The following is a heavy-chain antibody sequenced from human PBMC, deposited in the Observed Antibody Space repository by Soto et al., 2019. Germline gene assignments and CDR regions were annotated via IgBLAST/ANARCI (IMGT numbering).Heavy chain of an antibody. Sequence: EVQLAESGGGLAQPGGSLRLSCAASGFTLSGYAMDWVRQAPGKGLEYVSGISSNGVGTYYANSVQGRFTISRDNSKNAVFLQMGGQGPEDMVVYSCARRAPPDFDYLDPW. CDR3: ARRAPPDFDYLDP. CDR2: ISSNGVGT. D-gene: IGHD4-17*01. CDR1: GFTLSGYA. J-gene: IGHJ5*02. V-gene: IGHV3-64*01.